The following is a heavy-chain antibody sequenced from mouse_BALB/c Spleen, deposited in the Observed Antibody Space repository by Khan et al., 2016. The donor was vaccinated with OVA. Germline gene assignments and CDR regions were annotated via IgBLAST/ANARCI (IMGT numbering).Heavy chain of an antibody. Sequence: EVELVESGGGLVKPGGSLKFSCEASGFTFSSYAMSWVRQTPEKRLEWVATISSGGSLTYYPDSVQGRFTISRDNGKKTLYLLISSLRSEDTAMYYCARVYFGYFDYWGQGTTLTVSS. CDR2: ISSGGSLT. D-gene: IGHD2-3*01. CDR3: ARVYFGYFDY. V-gene: IGHV5-9-3*01. J-gene: IGHJ2*01. CDR1: GFTFSSYA.